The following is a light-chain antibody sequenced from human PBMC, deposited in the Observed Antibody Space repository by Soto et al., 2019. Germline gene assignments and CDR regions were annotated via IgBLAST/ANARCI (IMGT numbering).Light chain of an antibody. V-gene: IGLV3-21*02. CDR2: DDS. CDR3: QAWDTSTDHLV. J-gene: IGLJ2*01. Sequence: SYELTQAPSVSVAPGQTATITCGGNNIGGKSVHWYQQKPGQAPVLVISDDSDRPSGIPERFSGSNSGKTATLTITRVEAGDEADFYCQAWDTSTDHLVFGGGTKLTVL. CDR1: NIGGKS.